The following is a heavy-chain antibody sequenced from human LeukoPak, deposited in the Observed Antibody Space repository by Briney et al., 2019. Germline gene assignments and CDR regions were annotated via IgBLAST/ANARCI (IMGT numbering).Heavy chain of an antibody. CDR3: AREGGGFRFDY. J-gene: IGHJ4*02. CDR2: IKGDGSEE. V-gene: IGHV3-7*03. CDR1: GFSFSNYW. D-gene: IGHD3-16*01. Sequence: GGSLRLSCAGSGFSFSNYWMSWVRQAPGEGLEWEANIKGDGSEEYYVESVKGRFTISRDNSKNTLYLQMNSLRAEDTAVYYCAREGGGFRFDYWGQGTLVTVSS.